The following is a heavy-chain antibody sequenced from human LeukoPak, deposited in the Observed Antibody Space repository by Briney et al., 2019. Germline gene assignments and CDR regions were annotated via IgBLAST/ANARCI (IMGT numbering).Heavy chain of an antibody. D-gene: IGHD3-16*01. CDR2: INHSGST. J-gene: IGHJ4*02. CDR3: ARHRGGKTFDY. Sequence: SETLSLTCAVYGGSFSDYYWSWIRQPPGKGLEWIGEINHSGSTNYNPSLKSRVTISVDTSKNQFSLKLSSVTAADTTVYYCARHRGGKTFDYWGQGTLDTVSS. V-gene: IGHV4-34*01. CDR1: GGSFSDYY.